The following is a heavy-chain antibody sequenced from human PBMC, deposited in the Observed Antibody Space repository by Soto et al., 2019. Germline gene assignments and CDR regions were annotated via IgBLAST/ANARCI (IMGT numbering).Heavy chain of an antibody. V-gene: IGHV3-23*01. J-gene: IGHJ4*02. CDR1: GFTITSSA. D-gene: IGHD1-20*01. CDR2: TGISGRTT. Sequence: EVQLLDSGGGLVQPGESLRLSGAASGFTITSSAMSWVRQAPGKGLEWVSTTGISGRTTYYADAVKGRFTVSRDDSKNTLDLQMSSLRAEDTAVYYCATVHNTSRSFDYWGQGTPVTVSS. CDR3: ATVHNTSRSFDY.